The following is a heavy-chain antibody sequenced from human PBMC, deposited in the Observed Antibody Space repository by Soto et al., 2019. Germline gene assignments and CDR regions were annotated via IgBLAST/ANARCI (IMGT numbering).Heavy chain of an antibody. CDR1: GGTFSSYA. CDR2: IIPIFGTA. J-gene: IGHJ6*02. D-gene: IGHD6-13*01. CDR3: AGRIAAAGTVHYYYGMDV. V-gene: IGHV1-69*12. Sequence: QVQLVQSGAEVKKPGSSVKVSCKASGGTFSSYAISWVRQAPGQGLEWMGGIIPIFGTANYAQKFQGRVTITADESTSTAYMELSSLRSEDTAAYYCAGRIAAAGTVHYYYGMDVWGQGTTVTVSS.